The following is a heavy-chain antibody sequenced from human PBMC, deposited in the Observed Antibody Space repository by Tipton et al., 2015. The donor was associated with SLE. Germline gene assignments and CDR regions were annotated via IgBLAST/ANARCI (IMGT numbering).Heavy chain of an antibody. CDR3: ARHYGGGSLAF. CDR2: INNSGRD. D-gene: IGHD3-16*01. Sequence: TLSLTCTVSGGSISSSVYYWGWIRQPPGKGLEWIGSINNSGRDYYNPSLSSRVTISGDTSKNHFSLKLSSVTAADTAIYYCARHYGGGSLAFWGQGTLVTVSS. V-gene: IGHV4-39*07. J-gene: IGHJ4*02. CDR1: GGSISSSVYY.